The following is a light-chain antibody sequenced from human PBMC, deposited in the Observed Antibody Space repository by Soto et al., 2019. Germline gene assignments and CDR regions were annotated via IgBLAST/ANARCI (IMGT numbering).Light chain of an antibody. J-gene: IGLJ1*01. CDR2: EGN. Sequence: QSALTQPASVSGSPGESMTICCTGYSSDGGSYRLVSWYQCHPGKVSKLMIYEGNKRASGVYDRFSGCERGTTASLTISGLHAEDEADYYCCSSAPSRTVVFGTGTKVTVL. V-gene: IGLV2-23*03. CDR1: SSDGGSYRL. CDR3: CSSAPSRTVV.